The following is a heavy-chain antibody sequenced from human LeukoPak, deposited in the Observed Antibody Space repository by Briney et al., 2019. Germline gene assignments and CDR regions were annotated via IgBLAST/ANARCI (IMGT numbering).Heavy chain of an antibody. J-gene: IGHJ4*02. CDR3: AKAMTRILYDPLAGDY. Sequence: GGSLRLSCAASGFTFSSYAMSWVRQAPGKGLEWVSAISGSGGSTYYADPVKGRFTISRDNSKNTLYLQMNSLRAEDTAVYYCAKAMTRILYDPLAGDYWGQGTLVTVSS. CDR2: ISGSGGST. D-gene: IGHD2-8*01. CDR1: GFTFSSYA. V-gene: IGHV3-23*01.